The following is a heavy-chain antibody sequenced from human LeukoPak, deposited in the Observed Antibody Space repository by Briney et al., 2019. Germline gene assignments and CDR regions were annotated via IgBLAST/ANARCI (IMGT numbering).Heavy chain of an antibody. J-gene: IGHJ3*02. D-gene: IGHD6-19*01. Sequence: SGTLSLTCAVSGGSISSSNWWSWVRQPPGKGLEWIGEIYHSGSTNYNPSLKSRVTISVDKSKNQFSLKLSSVTAADTAVYYCASYLRIAVAGTPGAFDTWGQGTMVTVSS. CDR2: IYHSGST. CDR3: ASYLRIAVAGTPGAFDT. V-gene: IGHV4-4*02. CDR1: GGSISSSNW.